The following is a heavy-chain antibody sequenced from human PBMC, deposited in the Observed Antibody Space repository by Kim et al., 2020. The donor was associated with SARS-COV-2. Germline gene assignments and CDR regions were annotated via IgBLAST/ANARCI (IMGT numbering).Heavy chain of an antibody. V-gene: IGHV3-49*03. D-gene: IGHD3-10*01. CDR3: TRDRYYGSGSYFVY. CDR1: GFTFGDYA. Sequence: GGSLRLSCTASGFTFGDYAMSWFRQAPGKGLEWVSFIRSKAYGGTTEYAASVKGRFTISRDDSKSIAYLQMNSLKTEDTAVYYCTRDRYYGSGSYFVYWGQGTLVTVSS. CDR2: IRSKAYGGTT. J-gene: IGHJ4*02.